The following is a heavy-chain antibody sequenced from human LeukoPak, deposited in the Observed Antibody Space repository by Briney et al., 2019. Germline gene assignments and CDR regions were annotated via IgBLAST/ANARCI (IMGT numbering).Heavy chain of an antibody. J-gene: IGHJ4*02. CDR2: ISWNSGSI. CDR3: AKAAAAGVIDY. CDR1: GFTFDDYA. V-gene: IGHV3-9*03. D-gene: IGHD6-13*01. Sequence: SLRLSCAASGFTFDDYAMHWVRQAPGKGLEWVSGISWNSGSIGYADSVKGRFTISRDNAKNSLYLQMNSLRAEDMALYYCAKAAAAGVIDYWGQGTLVTVSS.